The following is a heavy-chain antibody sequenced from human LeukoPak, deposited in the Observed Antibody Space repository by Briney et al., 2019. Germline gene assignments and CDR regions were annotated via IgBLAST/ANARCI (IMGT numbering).Heavy chain of an antibody. D-gene: IGHD3-10*01. Sequence: ASVKVSCKASGYTFTSYAMNWVRQAPGQGLEWMGWINTNTGNPTYAQGFTGQFVFSLDTSVSTAYLQISSLKAEDTAVHYCATEAMVRGLGAPTVDYWGQGTLVTVSS. J-gene: IGHJ4*02. CDR3: ATEAMVRGLGAPTVDY. V-gene: IGHV7-4-1*02. CDR2: INTNTGNP. CDR1: GYTFTSYA.